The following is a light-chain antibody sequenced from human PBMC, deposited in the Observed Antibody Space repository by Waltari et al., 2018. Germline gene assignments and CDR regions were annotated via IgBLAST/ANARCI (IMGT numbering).Light chain of an antibody. V-gene: IGLV4-69*01. CDR1: IGHSSNI. CDR3: QTGGHGTWV. CDR2: VNSDGSH. Sequence: QLVLTQSPSASASLGASVKLTCTLSIGHSSNIIPWLQQQPEKGPRYLMKVNSDGSHSKGDDIPDRFSGSSSGAERYLTISSVQSEDEADYYCQTGGHGTWVFGGGTTLTVL. J-gene: IGLJ3*02.